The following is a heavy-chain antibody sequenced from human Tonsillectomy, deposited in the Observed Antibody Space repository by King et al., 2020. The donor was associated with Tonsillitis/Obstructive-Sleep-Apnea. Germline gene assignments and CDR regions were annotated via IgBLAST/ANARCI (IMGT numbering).Heavy chain of an antibody. J-gene: IGHJ6*03. CDR1: GDSVSSNSAA. Sequence: VQLPQSGPGLVKPSQTLSLTCALSGDSVSSNSAAWNWIRQSPSRGLEWLGRTYYRSKWYNDYAVFVKSRITINPDTSKNQISLQLNSVTPEDTAVYYCARGRRDWNDVDYYYYMDVWGKGTTVTVSS. CDR2: TYYRSKWYN. V-gene: IGHV6-1*01. CDR3: ARGRRDWNDVDYYYYMDV. D-gene: IGHD1-1*01.